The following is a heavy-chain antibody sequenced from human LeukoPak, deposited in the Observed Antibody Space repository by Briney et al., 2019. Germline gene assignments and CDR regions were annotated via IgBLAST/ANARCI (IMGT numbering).Heavy chain of an antibody. Sequence: PGGSLRLSCAASGFTFTNYGMHWVRQAPGKGLEWVAVIWHDGGNKYYADSVKGRFTISRDNAENSLYLQMNSLRGEDTAFYYCARGNRDSSGFYYYYGMDVWGQGTTVTVSS. D-gene: IGHD3-22*01. V-gene: IGHV3-33*01. CDR2: IWHDGGNK. J-gene: IGHJ6*02. CDR3: ARGNRDSSGFYYYYGMDV. CDR1: GFTFTNYG.